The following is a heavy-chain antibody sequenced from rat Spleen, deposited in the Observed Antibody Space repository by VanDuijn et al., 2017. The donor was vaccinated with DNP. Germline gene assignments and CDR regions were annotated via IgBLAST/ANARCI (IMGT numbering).Heavy chain of an antibody. CDR3: ARDQGYGYFDF. CDR1: XXSLXXXN. D-gene: IGHD4-3*01. V-gene: IGHV2-30*01. CDR2: MWTGGAT. J-gene: IGHJ2*01. Sequence: QVHLKESGXXLVQPSXTXSLXXTVXXXSLXXXNVHWVRQSTGKGREWMGGMWTGGATDYNSALKSRLSISRDTPKSQVFLKMNSLQTEDIATYYCARDQGYGYFDFWGQGVMVTVSS.